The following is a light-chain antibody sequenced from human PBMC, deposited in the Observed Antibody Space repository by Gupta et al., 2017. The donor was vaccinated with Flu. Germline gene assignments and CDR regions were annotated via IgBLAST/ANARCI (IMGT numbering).Light chain of an antibody. V-gene: IGKV3-11*01. Sequence: EIVLTQSPVTLSLSPGERATLSCRASQSVRNYLAWYQQKPGQAPRLLIYDTFNRATDIPARFSGSGSETYFTLTISSLEPEDSAVYYCQQRSTWRGTFGQGTKLEIK. CDR2: DTF. CDR3: QQRSTWRGT. CDR1: QSVRNY. J-gene: IGKJ2*02.